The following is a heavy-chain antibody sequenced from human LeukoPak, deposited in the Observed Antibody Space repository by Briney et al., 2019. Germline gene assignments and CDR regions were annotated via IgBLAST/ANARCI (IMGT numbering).Heavy chain of an antibody. D-gene: IGHD4-17*01. CDR3: ARDRAVTQDWVEFDP. CDR2: IRDSGET. CDR1: GFSVSNYY. V-gene: IGHV3-66*03. Sequence: GFLRLSCAGSGFSVSNYYMSWVRQAPGKGLEWVSLIRDSGETFYADSVKGRFTISRDNSKNTMYLQMNRLRVEDTAVYFCARDRAVTQDWVEFDPWGQGTLVTVSS. J-gene: IGHJ5*02.